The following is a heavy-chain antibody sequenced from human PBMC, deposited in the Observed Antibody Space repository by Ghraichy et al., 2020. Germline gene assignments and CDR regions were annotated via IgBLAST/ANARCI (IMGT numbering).Heavy chain of an antibody. CDR3: ARDRFQHQLVFTSDY. Sequence: ASVKVSCKASGYTFTGYYMHWVRQAPGQGLEWMGWINPNSGGTNYAQKFQGRVTMTRDTSISTAYMELSRLRSDDTAVYYCARDRFQHQLVFTSDYWGQGTLVTVSS. V-gene: IGHV1-2*02. CDR1: GYTFTGYY. D-gene: IGHD6-13*01. J-gene: IGHJ4*02. CDR2: INPNSGGT.